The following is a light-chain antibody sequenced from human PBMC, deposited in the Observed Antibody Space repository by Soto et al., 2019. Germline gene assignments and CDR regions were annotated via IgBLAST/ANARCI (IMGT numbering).Light chain of an antibody. V-gene: IGKV3-20*01. CDR1: QSVSSSY. CDR2: GAS. J-gene: IGKJ4*01. CDR3: QQYGSTPT. Sequence: EIVLTQSPGTLTLSPGERATLSCRASQSVSSSYLAWYQQKPVQAPRLLIYGASSRATGIPDRFSGSGSGTDFTLIISSLKLEGFGVYYWQQYGSTPTLAGGNKVEIK.